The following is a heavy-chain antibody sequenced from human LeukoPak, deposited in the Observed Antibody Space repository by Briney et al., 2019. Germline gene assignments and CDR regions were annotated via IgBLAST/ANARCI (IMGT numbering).Heavy chain of an antibody. D-gene: IGHD3-3*01. Sequence: SETLSLTCTVSGASISNYYWSRIRQPAGKRLEWIGRIYISGSTDYNPSLKSRVTMSTDTSKNQFSLKLKSVSAADTAVYYCATAPLGGGGYYTLSFDYWGQGTLVTVSS. CDR3: ATAPLGGGGYYTLSFDY. J-gene: IGHJ4*02. V-gene: IGHV4-4*07. CDR2: IYISGST. CDR1: GASISNYY.